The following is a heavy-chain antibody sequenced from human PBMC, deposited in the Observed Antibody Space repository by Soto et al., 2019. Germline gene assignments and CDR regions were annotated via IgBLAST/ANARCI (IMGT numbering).Heavy chain of an antibody. Sequence: QVQLVESGGGVVQPGTSLRLSCAASGFSFSLYAMHWVRQAPGKGLEWVGFISHDGKNEYYEDSVKGRFTISRDHSENTLYLQLNSLRSEDTAVYFCAKSSGTYYSPGHFDSWGRGTLVTVSS. V-gene: IGHV3-30*18. J-gene: IGHJ4*02. CDR3: AKSSGTYYSPGHFDS. CDR1: GFSFSLYA. D-gene: IGHD1-26*01. CDR2: ISHDGKNE.